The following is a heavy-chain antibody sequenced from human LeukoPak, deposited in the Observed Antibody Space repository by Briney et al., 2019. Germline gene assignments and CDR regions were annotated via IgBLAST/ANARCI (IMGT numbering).Heavy chain of an antibody. CDR3: ARGFHRYSYDSGAYSIY. V-gene: IGHV3-30*02. CDR1: GFTFNNYG. Sequence: SGGSLRLSCAASGFTFNNYGMHWVRQAPGKGLEWLAFIRYDGSNTYYADSVKGRFTVSRDDSKNTLYLQMNSLRAEDTAVYYCARGFHRYSYDSGAYSIYWGQGTLVTVSS. D-gene: IGHD3-22*01. J-gene: IGHJ4*02. CDR2: IRYDGSNT.